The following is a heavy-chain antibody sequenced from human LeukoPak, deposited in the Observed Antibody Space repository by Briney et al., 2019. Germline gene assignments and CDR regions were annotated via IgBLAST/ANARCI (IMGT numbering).Heavy chain of an antibody. D-gene: IGHD2-2*01. V-gene: IGHV1-18*01. J-gene: IGHJ6*02. CDR3: ARDLDYCSSTSCYYFPDQYYYYYYGMDV. Sequence: ASVKVSCKASGYTFTSYGISWVRQAPGQGLELMGWISAYNGNTNYAQKLQGRVTMTTDTSTSTAYMELRSLRSDDTAVYYCARDLDYCSSTSCYYFPDQYYYYYYGMDVWGQGTTVTVSS. CDR2: ISAYNGNT. CDR1: GYTFTSYG.